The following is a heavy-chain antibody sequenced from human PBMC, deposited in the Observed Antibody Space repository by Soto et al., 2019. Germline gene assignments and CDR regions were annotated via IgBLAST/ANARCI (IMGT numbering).Heavy chain of an antibody. D-gene: IGHD3-22*01. CDR2: ISRSSSSI. CDR1: GFTFSSYS. CDR3: ARPVNNYYDSSGFTY. J-gene: IGHJ4*01. Sequence: EVQLVESGGGLVQPGGSLRLSCAASGFTFSSYSMNWVRQAPGKGLEWVSYISRSSSSIYYADSVKGRFTISRDNAKNSLYLQMNSLRDEDTAVYYCARPVNNYYDSSGFTYWGHGTLVTVSS. V-gene: IGHV3-48*02.